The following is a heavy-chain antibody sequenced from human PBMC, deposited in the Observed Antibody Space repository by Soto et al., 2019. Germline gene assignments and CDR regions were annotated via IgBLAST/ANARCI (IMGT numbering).Heavy chain of an antibody. J-gene: IGHJ6*02. D-gene: IGHD1-1*01. CDR3: AKDRAGTPVWYGMDV. Sequence: EVQLLESGGGLVQPGGSLRLSCAASGVAVNSFAMNWVRQAPGKGLEWVSTMSGIAGTTYYADSVKGRFTISRDISKNILYLQMKGLRAEHTAIYYCAKDRAGTPVWYGMDVWGQGTTVTVSS. V-gene: IGHV3-23*01. CDR2: MSGIAGTT. CDR1: GVAVNSFA.